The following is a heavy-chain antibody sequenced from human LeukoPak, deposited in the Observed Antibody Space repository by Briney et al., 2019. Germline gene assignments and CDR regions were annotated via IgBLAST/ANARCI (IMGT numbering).Heavy chain of an antibody. CDR3: ARHPGVY. CDR2: IYYSGST. V-gene: IGHV4-59*05. J-gene: IGHJ4*02. Sequence: SETLSLTCTVSGGSISSYYWSWIRQPPGKGLEWIGSIYYSGSTYYNPSLKSRVTISVDTSKNQFSLKLSSVTAADTAVYYCARHPGVYWGQGTLVTVSS. CDR1: GGSISSYY.